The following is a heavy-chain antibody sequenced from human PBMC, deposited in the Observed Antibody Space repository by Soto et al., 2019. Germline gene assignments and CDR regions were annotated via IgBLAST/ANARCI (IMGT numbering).Heavy chain of an antibody. V-gene: IGHV3-7*03. CDR3: ARGGYRPTPGISTENGYSYGPQDYYYYYGMDV. CDR1: GFTFSSCW. Sequence: GGSLRLSCAASGFTFSSCWMSWVRQAPGKGLEWVANIKQDGSEKYYVDSVKGRFTISRDNAKNSLYLQMNSLRSEDTAVYYCARGGYRPTPGISTENGYSYGPQDYYYYYGMDVWGQGATVTVSS. D-gene: IGHD5-18*01. J-gene: IGHJ6*02. CDR2: IKQDGSEK.